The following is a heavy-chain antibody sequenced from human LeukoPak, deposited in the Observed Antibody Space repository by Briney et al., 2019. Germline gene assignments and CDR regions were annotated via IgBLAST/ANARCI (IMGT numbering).Heavy chain of an antibody. CDR1: GGSISSGSYY. Sequence: SETLSLACTVSGGSISSGSYYWSWIRQPAGKGLEWIGHIYTSGSTNYNPSLKSRVTMSIDTSKNQFSLKLSSLTAADTAVYYCARSPDYFFYYYMDVWGKGTTVTVSS. V-gene: IGHV4-61*09. CDR3: ARSPDYFFYYYMDV. CDR2: IYTSGST. J-gene: IGHJ6*03.